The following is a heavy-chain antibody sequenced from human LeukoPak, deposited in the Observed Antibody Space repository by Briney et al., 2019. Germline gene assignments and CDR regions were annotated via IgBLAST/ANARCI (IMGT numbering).Heavy chain of an antibody. CDR1: GFTFNNYW. CDR3: TRAGYRHGMDV. J-gene: IGHJ6*02. V-gene: IGHV3-74*01. Sequence: GGSLRLSCAASGFTFNNYWIHWVRQAPGKGLVWVSSTSTDGSTTVYGDSVKGRFTISRDNGKNTLDLQLNSLRVEDTAVYFCTRAGYRHGMDVWGQGTTVTVSS. D-gene: IGHD3-16*02. CDR2: TSTDGSTT.